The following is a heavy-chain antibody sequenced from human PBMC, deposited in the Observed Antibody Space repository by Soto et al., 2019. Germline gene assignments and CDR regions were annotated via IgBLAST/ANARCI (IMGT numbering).Heavy chain of an antibody. CDR2: ISAYNGNT. Sequence: ASVKVSCKASGYTFTSYGISWVRHAPGQGLEWMGWISAYNGNTNYAQKLQGRVTMTTDTSTSTAYMELRSLRSDDTAVYYCARTFYDSSGYYPGFDYRGQGPLVTAS. D-gene: IGHD3-22*01. J-gene: IGHJ4*02. CDR1: GYTFTSYG. CDR3: ARTFYDSSGYYPGFDY. V-gene: IGHV1-18*04.